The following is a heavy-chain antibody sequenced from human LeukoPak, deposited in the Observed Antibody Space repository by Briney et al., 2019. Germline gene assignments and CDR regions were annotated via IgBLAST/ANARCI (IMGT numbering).Heavy chain of an antibody. D-gene: IGHD2-15*01. V-gene: IGHV5-51*01. CDR3: ARRGNYIDY. J-gene: IGHJ4*02. CDR2: IYPDYSDT. Sequence: GESLKISCKGSGYSFTSYWIGWVRQMPGKGLEWRGIIYPDYSDTRYSPSFQGQVTTSADKSIRTDYLKWSSVKASDTAMYYCARRGNYIDYWGQGTLVTVSS. CDR1: GYSFTSYW.